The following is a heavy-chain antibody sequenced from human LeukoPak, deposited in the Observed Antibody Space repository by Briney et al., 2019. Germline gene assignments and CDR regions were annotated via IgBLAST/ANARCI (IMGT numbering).Heavy chain of an antibody. V-gene: IGHV4-59*01. CDR2: IYYSGST. Sequence: PSETLSLTCTVSGGSISSYYWSWVRQPPGKGLEWIGYIYYSGSTNYNPSLKSRVTISVDTSKNQFSLKLSSVTAADTAVYYCARGGTIFPPSYYMDVWGKGTTVTVSS. CDR1: GGSISSYY. J-gene: IGHJ6*03. D-gene: IGHD3-3*01. CDR3: ARGGTIFPPSYYMDV.